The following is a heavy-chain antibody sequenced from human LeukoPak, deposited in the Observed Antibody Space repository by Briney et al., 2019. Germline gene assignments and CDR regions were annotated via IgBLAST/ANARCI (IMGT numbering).Heavy chain of an antibody. Sequence: ASVKVSCKASGGTFSSYTISWVRQAPGQGLEWMGRIVPILGIANYAQKFQGRVTITADKSTSTAYMELSSLRSEDTAVYYCARNPSMVRGGPDYYYYYGMDVWGQGTTVTVSS. CDR2: IVPILGIA. D-gene: IGHD3-10*01. J-gene: IGHJ6*02. CDR1: GGTFSSYT. V-gene: IGHV1-69*02. CDR3: ARNPSMVRGGPDYYYYYGMDV.